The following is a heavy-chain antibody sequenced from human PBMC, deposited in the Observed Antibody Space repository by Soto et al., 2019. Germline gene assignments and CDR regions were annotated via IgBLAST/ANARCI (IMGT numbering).Heavy chain of an antibody. CDR1: GFTFSGSS. CDR3: TSHAPEDMIRK. V-gene: IGHV3-73*02. CDR2: IRNKANSYAT. D-gene: IGHD2-15*01. Sequence: EVQLVESGGGLVQPGGSLKLSCVASGFTFSGSSMHWVRQASGKGLEWVGRIRNKANSYATAYAASVKGRFTISRDDSNNPAYLQMNSLKAEDTAVYYCTSHAPEDMIRKWGQGTLVTVSS. J-gene: IGHJ4*02.